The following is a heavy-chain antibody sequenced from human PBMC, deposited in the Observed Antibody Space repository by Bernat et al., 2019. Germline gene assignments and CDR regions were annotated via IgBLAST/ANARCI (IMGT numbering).Heavy chain of an antibody. J-gene: IGHJ3*02. CDR3: ARVYSSGSPKGAFDI. Sequence: EVQLLESGGGLVQPGGSLRLSCAASGFTFSTYAMTWVRQAPEKGLEWVSSISSSSSYIYYADSVKGRFTISRDNAKNSLYLQMNSLRAEDTAVYYCARVYSSGSPKGAFDIWGQGTMVTVSS. D-gene: IGHD6-19*01. CDR1: GFTFSTYA. CDR2: ISSSSSYI. V-gene: IGHV3-21*01.